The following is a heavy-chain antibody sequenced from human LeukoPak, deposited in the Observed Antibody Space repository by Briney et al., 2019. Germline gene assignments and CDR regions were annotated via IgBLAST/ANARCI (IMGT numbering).Heavy chain of an antibody. CDR2: IYYSGST. D-gene: IGHD6-19*01. CDR3: ARDTYSTGWYTSDY. Sequence: SETLSLTCTVSGGSIRSFYWTWIRQPAGKGLDWIGRIYYSGSTNYNPSLKSRVTISVDTSKNQFSLKLSSVTAADTAVYYCARDTYSTGWYTSDYWGQGTLVTVSS. CDR1: GGSIRSFY. V-gene: IGHV4-4*07. J-gene: IGHJ4*02.